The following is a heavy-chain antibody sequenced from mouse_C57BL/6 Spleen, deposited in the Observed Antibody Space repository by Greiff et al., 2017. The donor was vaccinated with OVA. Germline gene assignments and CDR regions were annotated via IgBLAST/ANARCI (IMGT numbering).Heavy chain of an antibody. V-gene: IGHV1-5*01. CDR3: TGVKLFFFDY. CDR2: INPGNGGT. D-gene: IGHD4-1*01. J-gene: IGHJ2*01. Sequence: EVKLQQSGTVLVRPGASVKMSCKTSGYTFTSYWMHWVKQRPGQGLEWIGAINPGNGGTSYNQKFKGKATLTAVTSASTAYMELSSLTDDDSAVYYCTGVKLFFFDYWGQGTTLTVSS. CDR1: GYTFTSYW.